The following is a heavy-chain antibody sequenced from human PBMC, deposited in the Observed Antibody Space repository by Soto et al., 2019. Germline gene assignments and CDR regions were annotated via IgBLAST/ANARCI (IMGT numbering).Heavy chain of an antibody. J-gene: IGHJ4*02. CDR2: ISAYNGNT. Sequence: QVQLVQSGAEVKKPGASVKVSCKASGYTFTSYGISWVRQAPGQGLEWMGWISAYNGNTNYAQKLQGIVNMTTDPSTSTGYMELSSLRSHATAVYYCARDLIVGATPPYYFDYWGQGTLVTVSS. D-gene: IGHD1-26*01. CDR1: GYTFTSYG. CDR3: ARDLIVGATPPYYFDY. V-gene: IGHV1-18*01.